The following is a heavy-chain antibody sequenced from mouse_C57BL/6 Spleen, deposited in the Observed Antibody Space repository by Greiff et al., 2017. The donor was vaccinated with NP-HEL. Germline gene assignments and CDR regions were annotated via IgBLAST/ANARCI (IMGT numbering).Heavy chain of an antibody. CDR2: ISYDGSN. CDR3: ALRNYEAMDY. J-gene: IGHJ4*01. D-gene: IGHD2-5*01. V-gene: IGHV3-6*01. Sequence: VQLQQSGPGLVKPSQSLSLTCSVTGYSITSGYYWNWIRQFPGNKLEWMGYISYDGSNNYNPSLKNRISITRDTSKNQFFLKLNSVTTEDTATYYCALRNYEAMDYWGQGTSVTVSS. CDR1: GYSITSGYY.